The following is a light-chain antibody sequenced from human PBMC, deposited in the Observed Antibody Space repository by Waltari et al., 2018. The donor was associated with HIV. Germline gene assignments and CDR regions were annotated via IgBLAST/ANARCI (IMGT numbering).Light chain of an antibody. V-gene: IGKV3-15*01. CDR1: QPISSN. CDR2: ASS. CDR3: QQYNNWPT. Sequence: EIVMTQSPASLPLSPGETATLSCRASQPISSNLPWYQSRPGQAPRPLIHASSTRATGVPTRFSGRGSGTDFTLSISGLQSEDVAVYYCQQYNNWPTFGRGTKVELK. J-gene: IGKJ1*01.